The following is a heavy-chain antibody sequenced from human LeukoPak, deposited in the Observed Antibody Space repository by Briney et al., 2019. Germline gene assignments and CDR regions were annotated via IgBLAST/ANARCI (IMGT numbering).Heavy chain of an antibody. D-gene: IGHD2-15*01. Sequence: GGSLRLSCSPSGFTFGDYALSWFRQAPGKGLEWVGFIGSKAYGETTEYAASVKGRFTISRDDSKSIAYLQMNSLKAEDTAVYYCTRGRDKGYCSGGSCYGPYYFDYWGQGTLVTVSS. CDR2: IGSKAYGETT. J-gene: IGHJ4*02. CDR3: TRGRDKGYCSGGSCYGPYYFDY. CDR1: GFTFGDYA. V-gene: IGHV3-49*03.